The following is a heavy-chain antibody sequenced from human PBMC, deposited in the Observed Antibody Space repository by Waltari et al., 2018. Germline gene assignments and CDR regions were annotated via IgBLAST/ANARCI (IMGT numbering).Heavy chain of an antibody. Sequence: EVHLVESGGGLVQPGGSLRLSCAASGFTFSDYWMHWVRESPGKGLVWVQRIHGGGDIKQYADFVKGRFTVSRDNARDTLSLQMNSLGVEDTALYYCVRGNNDWYGFDYWGQGARVTVSS. CDR3: VRGNNDWYGFDY. D-gene: IGHD3-9*01. J-gene: IGHJ4*02. CDR1: GFTFSDYW. V-gene: IGHV3-74*03. CDR2: IHGGGDIK.